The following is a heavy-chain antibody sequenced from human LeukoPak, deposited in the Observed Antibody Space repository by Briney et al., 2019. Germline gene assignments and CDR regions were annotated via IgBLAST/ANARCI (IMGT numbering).Heavy chain of an antibody. CDR1: GYTFTSYY. CDR2: INPSGGST. CDR3: ARDPRYRQQLVLFDY. V-gene: IGHV1-46*01. Sequence: ASVKASCKASGYTFTSYYMHWVRQAPGQGLEWMGIINPSGGSTSYAQKFQGRVTMTRDTSTSTVYMELSSLRSEDTAVYYCARDPRYRQQLVLFDYWGQGTLVTVSS. D-gene: IGHD6-13*01. J-gene: IGHJ4*02.